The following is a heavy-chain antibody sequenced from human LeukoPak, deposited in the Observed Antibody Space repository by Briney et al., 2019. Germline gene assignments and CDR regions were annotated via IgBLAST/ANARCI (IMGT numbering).Heavy chain of an antibody. CDR3: ARAIRPMGMITNFDF. D-gene: IGHD3-16*01. CDR1: GFTFSNYG. V-gene: IGHV3-23*01. Sequence: GGSLTLSCVPSGFTFSNYGMSWVRQAPGKGLEWVSVIRESGDRTYYADVVKGRFTVSRDIAQNTVSLQMSSLRIDDGGVYFCARAIRPMGMITNFDFWGQGTLVTVSS. J-gene: IGHJ4*02. CDR2: IRESGDRT.